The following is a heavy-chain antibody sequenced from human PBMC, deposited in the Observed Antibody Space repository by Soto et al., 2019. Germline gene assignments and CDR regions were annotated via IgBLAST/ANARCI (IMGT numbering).Heavy chain of an antibody. CDR3: ARDGPYGQLPNYGMDV. D-gene: IGHD2-2*01. J-gene: IGHJ6*02. CDR1: GFTFSSYA. CDR2: ISYDGSNK. Sequence: QVQLVESGGGVVQPGRSLRLSCAASGFTFSSYAMHWVRQAPDKGLEWVAVISYDGSNKYYADSVKGRFTISRDNXKXXLYLQMNSLRAEDTAVYYCARDGPYGQLPNYGMDVWGQGTTVTVSS. V-gene: IGHV3-30-3*01.